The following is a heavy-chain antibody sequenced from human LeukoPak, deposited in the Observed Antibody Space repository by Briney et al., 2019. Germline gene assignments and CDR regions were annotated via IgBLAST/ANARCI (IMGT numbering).Heavy chain of an antibody. D-gene: IGHD1-26*01. CDR3: ARMLRTVWELPDY. V-gene: IGHV4-34*01. J-gene: IGHJ4*02. CDR1: GWSFSGYY. CDR2: INHSGST. Sequence: SETLSLTCAVYGWSFSGYYWSWIRQPPGKGLEWIGEINHSGSTNYNPSLKRRVTIFADTCKNHFYLKLSSVNAANTAVNSCARMLRTVWELPDYWGQGTLVTVSS.